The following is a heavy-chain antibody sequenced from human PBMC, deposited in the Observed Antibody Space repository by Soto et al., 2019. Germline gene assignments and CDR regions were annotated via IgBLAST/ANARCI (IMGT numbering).Heavy chain of an antibody. V-gene: IGHV3-15*07. CDR3: STGYCNGGGCFGVRIFCGY. D-gene: IGHD2-15*01. Sequence: EVQLVESGGALVKPGGSLRLSCAASGFTFNNAWMNWVRQAPGKGLEWVGRIRSKTDGGTIDYAAPVKGRFTISRDDSKNTLYLQINSLKTEDTAVYYCSTGYCNGGGCFGVRIFCGYWGQGTLVTVSS. J-gene: IGHJ4*02. CDR1: GFTFNNAW. CDR2: IRSKTDGGTI.